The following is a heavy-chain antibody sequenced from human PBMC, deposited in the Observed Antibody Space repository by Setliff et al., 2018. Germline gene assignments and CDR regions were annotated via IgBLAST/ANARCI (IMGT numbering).Heavy chain of an antibody. CDR1: GFTFSSYW. J-gene: IGHJ1*01. D-gene: IGHD6-13*01. CDR3: ARDRKRRSSSWENYFQH. CDR2: ISSSSSYI. Sequence: GGSLRLSCAASGFTFSSYWMSWVRQAPGKGLEWVSFISSSSSYIYYADSVKGRFTISRDNAKNSLYLQMNSLRAEDTAVYYCARDRKRRSSSWENYFQHWGQGTLVTVSS. V-gene: IGHV3-21*01.